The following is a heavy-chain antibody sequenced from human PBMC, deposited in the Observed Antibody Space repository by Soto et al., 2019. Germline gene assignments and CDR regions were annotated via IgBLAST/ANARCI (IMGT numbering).Heavy chain of an antibody. CDR2: IYTSGST. CDR3: ARVFPSYCGGDCSYFDS. D-gene: IGHD2-21*02. V-gene: IGHV4-4*07. CDR1: GGSISSYY. Sequence: SETLSLTCTVSGGSISSYYWSWIRQPAGKGLEWIGRIYTSGSTNYNPSLKSRVTMSVDTSKNQFSLRLTSVTAADTAVYYCARVFPSYCGGDCSYFDSWGQGTLVTVSS. J-gene: IGHJ4*02.